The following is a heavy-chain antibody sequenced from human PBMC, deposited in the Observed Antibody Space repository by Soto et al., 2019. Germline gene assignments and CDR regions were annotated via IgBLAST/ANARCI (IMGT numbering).Heavy chain of an antibody. CDR2: MNPNSGKT. CDR1: GYTFTSYD. D-gene: IGHD5-18*01. J-gene: IGHJ6*02. Sequence: QVQLVQSGAEVKKPWASVKVSCKASGYTFTSYDINWVRQATGQGLEWMGWMNPNSGKTGYAQKFQGRVTMTRNTSISKSYMEVSSLTSDDKAVYYCATDGTAAHGSDYYRMYVWGQGTTVNVSS. CDR3: ATDGTAAHGSDYYRMYV. V-gene: IGHV1-8*01.